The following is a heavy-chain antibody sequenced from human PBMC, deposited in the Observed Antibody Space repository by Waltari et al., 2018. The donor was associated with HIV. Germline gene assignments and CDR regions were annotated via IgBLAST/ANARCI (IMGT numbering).Heavy chain of an antibody. J-gene: IGHJ6*02. CDR1: GFSVRSNS. V-gene: IGHV3-53*01. CDR2: VYSDGTT. CDR3: AREVLTSYFGGMDV. Sequence: QLVESGGGLIQPGGSLRLSCIASGFSVRSNSMNWVRQAPGKGLEWVSVVYSDGTTYYSGSVKGRFTISRDISKNTVYLHMRSLRVEDTAVYYCAREVLTSYFGGMDVWGQGATVTVS. D-gene: IGHD3-10*01.